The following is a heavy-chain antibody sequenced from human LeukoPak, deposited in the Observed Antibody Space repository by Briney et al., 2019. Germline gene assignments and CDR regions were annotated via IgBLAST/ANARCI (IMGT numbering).Heavy chain of an antibody. Sequence: SETLSLTCTVSGGSISSSSYYWGWIRQPPGKGLEWIGNIYYSGSTYYNPSLKSRVTISVDTSKNQFSLKLSSVTAADTAVYYCARDGYNPIDYWGQGTLVTVSS. CDR2: IYYSGST. CDR1: GGSISSSSYY. V-gene: IGHV4-39*02. J-gene: IGHJ4*02. CDR3: ARDGYNPIDY. D-gene: IGHD5-24*01.